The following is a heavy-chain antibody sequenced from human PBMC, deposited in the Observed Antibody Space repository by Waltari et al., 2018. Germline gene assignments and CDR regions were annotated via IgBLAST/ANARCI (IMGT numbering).Heavy chain of an antibody. CDR2: IYTSGST. J-gene: IGHJ6*03. V-gene: IGHV4-4*09. D-gene: IGHD3-10*01. CDR1: GGSISSYY. Sequence: QVQLQESGPGLVKPSETLSLTCTVSGGSISSYYWSWIRQPPGKGLEWTGYIYTSGSTNYNPSLKSRVTISVDTSKNQFSLKLSSVTAADTAVYYCARGQYYGSGSYYYYYYMDVWGKGTTVTVSS. CDR3: ARGQYYGSGSYYYYYYMDV.